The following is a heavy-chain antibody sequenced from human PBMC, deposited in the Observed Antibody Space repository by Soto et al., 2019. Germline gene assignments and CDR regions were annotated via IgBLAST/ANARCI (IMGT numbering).Heavy chain of an antibody. J-gene: IGHJ4*02. D-gene: IGHD3-22*01. CDR3: ARSGSSGYYFDY. V-gene: IGHV4-30-2*01. CDR2: IYHSGST. Sequence: SETLSLTCAVSGGSISSGGYSWSWIRQPPGKGLEWVGYIYHSGSTYYNPSLKSRVTISVDRSKNQFSLKLSSVTAADTAVYYCARSGSSGYYFDYWGQGTLVTVSS. CDR1: GGSISSGGYS.